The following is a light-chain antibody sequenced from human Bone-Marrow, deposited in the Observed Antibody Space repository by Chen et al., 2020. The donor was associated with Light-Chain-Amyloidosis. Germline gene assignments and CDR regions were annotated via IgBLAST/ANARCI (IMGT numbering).Light chain of an antibody. CDR2: GNT. V-gene: IGLV1-40*01. CDR3: QSYDNSLSGPVV. CDR1: SSNIGAGFS. Sequence: QSVLTHPPSVSGVPGHSVTISCTGSSSNIGAGFSVHWYQQLSGTVPKLLIYGNTNRPSGVPDRFSGSKSGTSASLAITGLQAEDEADYYCQSYDNSLSGPVVFGGGTKLTVL. J-gene: IGLJ2*01.